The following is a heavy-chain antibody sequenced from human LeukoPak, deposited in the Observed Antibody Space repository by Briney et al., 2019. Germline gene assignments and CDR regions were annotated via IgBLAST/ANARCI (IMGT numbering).Heavy chain of an antibody. CDR1: GFTFSTYW. V-gene: IGHV3-7*04. Sequence: GGSLRLSCAASGFTFSTYWMSWVRQAPGKGLEWVANIKQDGSEKYYVDSVKGRFTISRDNAKNSLYLQMNSLRAEDTAVYYCARVSILIVPYYAFDIWGQGTMVTVSS. CDR3: ARVSILIVPYYAFDI. D-gene: IGHD2/OR15-2a*01. J-gene: IGHJ3*02. CDR2: IKQDGSEK.